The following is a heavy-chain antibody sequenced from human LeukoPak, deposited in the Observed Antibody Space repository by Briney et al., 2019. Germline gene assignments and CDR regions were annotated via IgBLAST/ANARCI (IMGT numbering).Heavy chain of an antibody. V-gene: IGHV4-59*12. CDR3: ARGYSNYGTDY. CDR2: IYYSGST. CDR1: GGSISSYY. D-gene: IGHD4-11*01. J-gene: IGHJ4*02. Sequence: SEILSLTCTVSGGSISSYYWSWIRQPPGKGLEWIGYIYYSGSTNYNPSLKSRVTISVDTSKNQFSLKLSSVTAADTAVYYCARGYSNYGTDYWGQGTLVTVSS.